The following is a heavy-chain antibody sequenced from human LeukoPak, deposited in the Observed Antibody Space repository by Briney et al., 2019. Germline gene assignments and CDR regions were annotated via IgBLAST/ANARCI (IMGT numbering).Heavy chain of an antibody. D-gene: IGHD2-15*01. V-gene: IGHV3-48*03. CDR2: INSGATFE. CDR3: ARVICTGGSCFQNDY. CDR1: GFIFSNFE. J-gene: IGHJ4*02. Sequence: GGSLRLSCTASGFIFSNFEMNWVRQAPGKGLQWLAYINSGATFEYYADSVKGRFTISRDNAKNSLFLQMNSLRVQDTAIYYCARVICTGGSCFQNDYWGQGTLVTVSS.